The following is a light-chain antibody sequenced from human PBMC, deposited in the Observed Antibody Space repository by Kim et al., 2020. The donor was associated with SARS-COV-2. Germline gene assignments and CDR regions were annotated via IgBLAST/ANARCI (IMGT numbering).Light chain of an antibody. CDR1: QSISSL. J-gene: IGKJ2*01. CDR3: QQYDSYAYT. Sequence: SASVGDRVTITCRASQSISSLLVWYQQKPGKAPKLLIYKASSLESGVPSRFSGSGSGTEFTLTISSLQPDDFATYYCQQYDSYAYTFGQGTKLEI. V-gene: IGKV1-5*03. CDR2: KAS.